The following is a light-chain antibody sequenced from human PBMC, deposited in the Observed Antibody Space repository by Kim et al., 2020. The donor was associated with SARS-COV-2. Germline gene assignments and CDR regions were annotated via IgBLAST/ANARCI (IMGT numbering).Light chain of an antibody. Sequence: EIVLTQSPGTLSLSPGERATVSCRASQSVSNKGLAWYQQKPGQAPRLLIFGASSRATGIPGRFSGSGSGRDFTLTISGLEPEDFAVYYCHQYGTSPDTFGQGTKVDIK. J-gene: IGKJ1*01. V-gene: IGKV3-20*01. CDR1: QSVSNKG. CDR3: HQYGTSPDT. CDR2: GAS.